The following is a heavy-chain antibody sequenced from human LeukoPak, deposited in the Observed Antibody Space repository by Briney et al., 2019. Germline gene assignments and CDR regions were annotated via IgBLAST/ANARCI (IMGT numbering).Heavy chain of an antibody. V-gene: IGHV3-23*01. J-gene: IGHJ4*02. CDR3: AKVGRDSSILIDY. D-gene: IGHD6-13*01. CDR2: IRCSGGST. Sequence: AIRCSGGSTYYAASGKGRFTISRDNSKNTLYLQMNSLRVEDTAVYYCAKVGRDSSILIDYWGQGALVTVSS.